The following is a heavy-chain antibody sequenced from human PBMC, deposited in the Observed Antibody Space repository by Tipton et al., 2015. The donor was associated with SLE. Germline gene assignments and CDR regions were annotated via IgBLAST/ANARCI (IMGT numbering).Heavy chain of an antibody. V-gene: IGHV3-30*04. CDR2: ISYDGRNK. J-gene: IGHJ4*02. CDR3: ARDLVGAIYYFDY. Sequence: SLRLSCVASGFTFSNYAMHWVRQAPGKGLEWVAVISYDGRNKYYADSVKGRFTISRDNSKNTLYPQMNSLRAEDTAVYYCARDLVGAIYYFDYWGQGTLVTVSS. D-gene: IGHD1-26*01. CDR1: GFTFSNYA.